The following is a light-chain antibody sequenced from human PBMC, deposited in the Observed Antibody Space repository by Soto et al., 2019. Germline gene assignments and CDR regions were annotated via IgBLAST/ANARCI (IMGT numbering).Light chain of an antibody. V-gene: IGKV4-1*01. CDR1: QSVLYSSNNKNY. CDR3: QQYYTTPWT. Sequence: DIVMTQSPDSLAVSLGERATINCRSSQSVLYSSNNKNYLAWYQQKPGQPPKLLIYWASTQESGVPDRFSSSGSGTDFTLTISSLQADDVAVYYCQQYYTTPWTFGQGTKVEIK. CDR2: WAS. J-gene: IGKJ1*01.